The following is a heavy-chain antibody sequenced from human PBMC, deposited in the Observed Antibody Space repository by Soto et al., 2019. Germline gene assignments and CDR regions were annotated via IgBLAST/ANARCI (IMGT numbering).Heavy chain of an antibody. CDR1: GFTFSSYA. CDR3: AKDRAPRYGMDV. D-gene: IGHD3-10*01. V-gene: IGHV3-23*01. J-gene: IGHJ6*02. CDR2: ISGSGGST. Sequence: GGSLRLSCAASGFTFSSYAMTWVRQAPGKGLEWVSVISGSGGSTYYADSVKGRFTISRDNSKNTLYLQMNSLRAEDTAVYYCAKDRAPRYGMDVWGQGTTVTVSS.